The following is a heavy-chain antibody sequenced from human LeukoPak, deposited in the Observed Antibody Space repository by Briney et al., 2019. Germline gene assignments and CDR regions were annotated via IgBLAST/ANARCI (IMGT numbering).Heavy chain of an antibody. D-gene: IGHD3-22*01. Sequence: SETLSLTCTVSGGSMRSYYWSWIRQPPGKGLEWIGEINHSGSTNYNPSLKSRVTISVDTSKNQFSLKLSSVTAADTAVYYCARGEGYYYDSSGYYPIDYWGQGTLVTVSS. CDR3: ARGEGYYYDSSGYYPIDY. CDR1: GGSMRSYY. CDR2: INHSGST. V-gene: IGHV4-34*01. J-gene: IGHJ4*02.